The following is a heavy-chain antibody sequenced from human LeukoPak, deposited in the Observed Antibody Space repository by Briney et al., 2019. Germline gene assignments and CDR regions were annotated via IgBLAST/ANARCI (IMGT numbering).Heavy chain of an antibody. D-gene: IGHD3-9*01. CDR3: ARDLRATYYDILTGYSWDYYYYYGMDV. Sequence: GGSLRLSCAASGFTFSSYGMHWVRQAPGKGLEWVAVIWNDGSNQYYVDSVKGRFTISRDNAKNSLYLQMNSLRAEDTAVYYCARDLRATYYDILTGYSWDYYYYYGMDVWGQGTTVTVSS. CDR1: GFTFSSYG. V-gene: IGHV3-33*01. CDR2: IWNDGSNQ. J-gene: IGHJ6*02.